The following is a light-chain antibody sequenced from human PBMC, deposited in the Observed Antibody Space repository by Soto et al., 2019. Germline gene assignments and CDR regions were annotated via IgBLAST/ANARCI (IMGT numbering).Light chain of an antibody. CDR1: QSINSSY. V-gene: IGKV3-20*01. Sequence: VLTQSPGTLSLSPGERATISCRASQSINSSYLAWYQHKPGQAPRLLFYGASSRATGIPHRFSGSASGTDFTLTINRLEPEDCGVYYCQQYGGSPPYTFGQGTRLEIK. CDR2: GAS. J-gene: IGKJ2*01. CDR3: QQYGGSPPYT.